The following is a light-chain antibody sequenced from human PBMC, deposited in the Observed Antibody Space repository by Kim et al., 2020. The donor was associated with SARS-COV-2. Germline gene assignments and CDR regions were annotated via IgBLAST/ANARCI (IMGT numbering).Light chain of an antibody. CDR3: QVWDSITDPVI. V-gene: IGLV3-21*03. CDR2: DDS. Sequence: APGKTARITCGGNNLERRSVHWYQQKPGQAPVLILFDDSDRSSGIPERFSGSNSGNTATLTISRVEAGDEADYYCQVWDSITDPVIFGGGTQLT. CDR1: NLERRS. J-gene: IGLJ2*01.